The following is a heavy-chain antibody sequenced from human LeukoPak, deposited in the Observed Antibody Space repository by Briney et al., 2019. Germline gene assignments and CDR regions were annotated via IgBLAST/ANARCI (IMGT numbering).Heavy chain of an antibody. J-gene: IGHJ4*02. CDR1: GFTFSSYA. Sequence: TGGPLRLSCAASGFTFSSYAMSWVRQAPGKGLEWVSAISYSGGSTYYADSVKGRFTISRDNSKNTLYLQMNSLRAEDTAVYYCAKDGGLWVSAHWGDSWGRGTLVTVSS. CDR3: AKDGGLWVSAHWGDS. CDR2: ISYSGGST. D-gene: IGHD7-27*01. V-gene: IGHV3-23*01.